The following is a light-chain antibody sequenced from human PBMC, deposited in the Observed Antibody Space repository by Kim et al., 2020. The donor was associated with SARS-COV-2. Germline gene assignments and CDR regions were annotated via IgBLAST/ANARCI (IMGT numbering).Light chain of an antibody. Sequence: QSVLTQPASVSGSPGQSITISCTGTSSDVGGYKYVSWLQQHPGKAPSLIIYDVSKRPSGVSNRFSGSKSGNTASLTISGLQAEDEADYYCRSYTSSSTVVFGGGTQLTVL. CDR1: SSDVGGYKY. V-gene: IGLV2-14*03. CDR3: RSYTSSSTVV. J-gene: IGLJ2*01. CDR2: DVS.